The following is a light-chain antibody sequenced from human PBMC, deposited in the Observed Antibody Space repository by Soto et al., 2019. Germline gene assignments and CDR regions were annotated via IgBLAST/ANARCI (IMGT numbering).Light chain of an antibody. CDR1: SSNIGGNS. CDR3: GSWDSSLSAYV. V-gene: IGLV1-51*01. Sequence: QSALTQPPSVSAAPGQKVTVSCSGSSSNIGGNSVSWYQQLPGTAPKLLIYDDNKRPSGIPDRFSGSKSGTSATLGITGFQTGDEADYYCGSWDSSLSAYVFXTGTKV. J-gene: IGLJ1*01. CDR2: DDN.